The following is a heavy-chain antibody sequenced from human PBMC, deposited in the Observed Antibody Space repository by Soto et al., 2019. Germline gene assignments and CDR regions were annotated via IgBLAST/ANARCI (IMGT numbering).Heavy chain of an antibody. J-gene: IGHJ3*02. CDR3: ARERIAVAGHDAFDI. Sequence: SETLSLTCTFSGGSISSYYWSWIRQPPGKGLEWIGYIYYSGSTNYNPSLKSRVTISVDTSKNQFSLKLSSVTAADTAVYYCARERIAVAGHDAFDIWGQGTMVTVSS. CDR2: IYYSGST. D-gene: IGHD6-19*01. V-gene: IGHV4-59*01. CDR1: GGSISSYY.